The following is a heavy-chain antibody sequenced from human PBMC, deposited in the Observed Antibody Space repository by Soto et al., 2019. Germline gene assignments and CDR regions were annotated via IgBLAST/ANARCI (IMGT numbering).Heavy chain of an antibody. V-gene: IGHV4-30-2*01. CDR3: ARASSKFWFQH. Sequence: SETLSLTCAVSGGSISIGVYSWSWIRQPPGKGLEWIGYIYHSGSTYYNPSLKSRVTISVDRSKNQFSLKLSSVTAADTAVYYCARASSKFWFQHWGQGTLVTVSS. CDR2: IYHSGST. J-gene: IGHJ1*01. CDR1: GGSISIGVYS. D-gene: IGHD3-9*01.